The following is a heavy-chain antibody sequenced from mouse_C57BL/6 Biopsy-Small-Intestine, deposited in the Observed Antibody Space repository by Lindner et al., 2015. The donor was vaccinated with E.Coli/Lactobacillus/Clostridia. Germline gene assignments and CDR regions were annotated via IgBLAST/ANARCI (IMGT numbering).Heavy chain of an antibody. CDR3: ARFPYYSDPYAMDY. CDR1: GNVFTIYW. Sequence: VQLQESGPELVRPGASVKISCKASGNVFTIYWMYWVKQRPGQGLEWIGEIDPSDGYTYNHPKFKGKATLTVDKSSSTAYMQLSSLTTEDSAIYYCARFPYYSDPYAMDYWGQGTSVTVSS. D-gene: IGHD2-12*01. CDR2: IDPSDGYT. V-gene: IGHV1S126*01. J-gene: IGHJ4*01.